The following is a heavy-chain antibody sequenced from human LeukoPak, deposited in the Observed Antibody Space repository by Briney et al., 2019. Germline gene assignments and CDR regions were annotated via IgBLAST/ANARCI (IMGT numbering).Heavy chain of an antibody. V-gene: IGHV1-18*01. CDR3: ASSNYYYDSSGYYGGGFDI. J-gene: IGHJ3*02. CDR1: GYTFTSYG. Sequence: ASVKVSCKASGYTFTSYGISWVRQAPGQGLEWMGWISAYNGNTNYAQKLQGRVTMTTDTSTSTAYMELRSLRSDDTAVYYCASSNYYYDSSGYYGGGFDIWGQGTMVTVSS. D-gene: IGHD3-22*01. CDR2: ISAYNGNT.